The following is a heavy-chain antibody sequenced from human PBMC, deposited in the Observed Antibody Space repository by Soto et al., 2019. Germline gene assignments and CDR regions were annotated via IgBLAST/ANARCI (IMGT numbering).Heavy chain of an antibody. CDR1: GYSFTSYG. CDR2: TYKSNT. CDR3: ARGPTVGDF. D-gene: IGHD3-16*01. J-gene: IGHJ3*01. Sequence: QVQLVQSGAEVRKPGASVKVSCKAAGYSFTSYGITWVRQAPGQGLEWMGGTYKSNTNYAPKVQGRVTMTTDTSTSTAYMELRSLTSDDTAVYYCARGPTVGDFWGQGTLVTVSS. V-gene: IGHV1-18*01.